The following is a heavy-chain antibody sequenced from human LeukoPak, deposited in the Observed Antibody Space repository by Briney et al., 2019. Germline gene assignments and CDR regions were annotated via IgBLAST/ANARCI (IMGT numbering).Heavy chain of an antibody. Sequence: SVKVSCKASGYTFTSYAIRWVRQAPGQGLEWMGGIIPIFGTANYAQKFQGRVTITTDESTSTAYMELSSLRSEDTAVYYCARGTVVPAAIYYYYMDVWGKGTTVTVSS. D-gene: IGHD2-2*01. CDR3: ARGTVVPAAIYYYYMDV. CDR2: IIPIFGTA. J-gene: IGHJ6*03. CDR1: GYTFTSYA. V-gene: IGHV1-69*05.